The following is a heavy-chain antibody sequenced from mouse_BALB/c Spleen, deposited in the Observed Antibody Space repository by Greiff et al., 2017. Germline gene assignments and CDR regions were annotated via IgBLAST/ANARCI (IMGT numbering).Heavy chain of an antibody. CDR3: ARGGNYFAWFAY. J-gene: IGHJ3*01. D-gene: IGHD2-1*01. V-gene: IGHV14-3*02. CDR1: GFTITDTY. CDR2: IDPANGNT. Sequence: VQLQQSGAELVKPGASVKLSCTASGFTITDTYMHWVKQRPEQGLEWIGRIDPANGNTKYDPKFQGKATITTDTSSNTAYLQLSSLTSEDTAVYYCARGGNYFAWFAYWGQGTLVTVSA.